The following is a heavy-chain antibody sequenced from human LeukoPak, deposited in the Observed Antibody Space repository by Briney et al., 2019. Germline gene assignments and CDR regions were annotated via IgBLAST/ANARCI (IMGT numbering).Heavy chain of an antibody. Sequence: PSETLSLTCTVSGGSISSYYWSWIRQPPGKGLEWIGYIYYSGSTNYNPSLKSRVTISVDTSKNQFSLKLSSVTAADTAVYYCAREGSGGYKNSYYYYGMDVWGQGTTVTVFS. V-gene: IGHV4-59*01. CDR2: IYYSGST. CDR3: AREGSGGYKNSYYYYGMDV. CDR1: GGSISSYY. D-gene: IGHD3-10*01. J-gene: IGHJ6*02.